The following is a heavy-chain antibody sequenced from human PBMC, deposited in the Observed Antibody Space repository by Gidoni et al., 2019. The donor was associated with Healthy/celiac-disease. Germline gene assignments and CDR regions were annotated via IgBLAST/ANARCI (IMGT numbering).Heavy chain of an antibody. Sequence: EVQLVESGGGLVKPGGSLRLSCAASGFTFGSYSMNWVRKAPGRGLEGGSSISSSSSYRYYADAVKGRFTISRDNAKNSLYLQMNSLRAEDTAVYYCARDVEQWPGFGAGGFDLWGRGTLVTVSS. CDR3: ARDVEQWPGFGAGGFDL. CDR1: GFTFGSYS. CDR2: ISSSSSYR. J-gene: IGHJ2*01. V-gene: IGHV3-21*01. D-gene: IGHD6-19*01.